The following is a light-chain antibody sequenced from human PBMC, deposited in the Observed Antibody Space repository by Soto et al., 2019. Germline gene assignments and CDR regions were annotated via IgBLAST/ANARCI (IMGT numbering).Light chain of an antibody. CDR1: QTISSW. V-gene: IGKV1-5*03. Sequence: DIQMTQSPSTLSGSVGDRVTITCRASQTISSWLAWYQQKPGKAPKLLIYKASTLKSGVPSRFSGSGSGTEFTLTISSLQPDDFAVYYCHQYNNWPPYTFGQGTKLEIK. CDR2: KAS. CDR3: HQYNNWPPYT. J-gene: IGKJ2*01.